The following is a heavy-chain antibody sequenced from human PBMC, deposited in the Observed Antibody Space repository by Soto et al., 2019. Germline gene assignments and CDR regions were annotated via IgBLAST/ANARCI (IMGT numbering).Heavy chain of an antibody. CDR2: ISYDGRNK. Sequence: GGSLRLSCAASGFSFSNYGMLWVRQAPGTGLAWEAVISYDGRNKYYGDPVKGRFTISRDNSTNTLYLQMNSLRAEDTAVHYCAKDRGNSGRRTYYYYYGMDVWGQGTTVTVSS. J-gene: IGHJ6*02. D-gene: IGHD5-12*01. CDR1: GFSFSNYG. V-gene: IGHV3-30*18. CDR3: AKDRGNSGRRTYYYYYGMDV.